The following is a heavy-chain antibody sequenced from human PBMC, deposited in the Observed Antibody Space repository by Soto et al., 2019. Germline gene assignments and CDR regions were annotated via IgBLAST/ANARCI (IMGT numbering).Heavy chain of an antibody. CDR1: GGTFSSYT. CDR3: ARDLSIAVMADPSNWFDP. CDR2: IIPILGIA. D-gene: IGHD6-6*01. J-gene: IGHJ5*02. Sequence: GASVKVSCKASGGTFSSYTISWVRQAPGQGLEWMGRIIPILGIANYAQKFQGRVTITADKSTSTAYMELSSLRSEDTAVYYCARDLSIAVMADPSNWFDPWGQGTLVTVSS. V-gene: IGHV1-69*04.